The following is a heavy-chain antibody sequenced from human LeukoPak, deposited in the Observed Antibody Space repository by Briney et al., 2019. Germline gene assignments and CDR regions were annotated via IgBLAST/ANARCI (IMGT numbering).Heavy chain of an antibody. J-gene: IGHJ4*02. D-gene: IGHD3-22*01. V-gene: IGHV4-61*01. Sequence: PSETLSLTCTVSGGSVSSGSYYWSWIRQPPGKGLEWIGYIHYSGGTNYNPSLKSRVTISVDTSKNQFSLKLSSVTAADTAVYYCASGSPNSSGFYPPSRYWGQGTLLTVSS. CDR2: IHYSGGT. CDR1: GGSVSSGSYY. CDR3: ASGSPNSSGFYPPSRY.